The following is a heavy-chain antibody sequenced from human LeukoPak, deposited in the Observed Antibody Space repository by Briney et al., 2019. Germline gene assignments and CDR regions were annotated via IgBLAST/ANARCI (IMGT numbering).Heavy chain of an antibody. D-gene: IGHD3-10*01. V-gene: IGHV3-33*08. Sequence: GGSLRLSCAASGFTFSSYAMSWVRQAPGKGLEWVAVIWYDGSNKYYADSVKGRFTISRDNSKNTLYLQMNSLRVEDSALYYCARGYYGSGSYYMGNYGGQGTLVTVSS. CDR1: GFTFSSYA. J-gene: IGHJ4*02. CDR2: IWYDGSNK. CDR3: ARGYYGSGSYYMGNY.